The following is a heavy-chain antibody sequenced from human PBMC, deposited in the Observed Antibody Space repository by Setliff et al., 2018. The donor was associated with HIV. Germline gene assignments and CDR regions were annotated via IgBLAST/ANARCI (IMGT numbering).Heavy chain of an antibody. D-gene: IGHD5-18*01. J-gene: IGHJ6*03. CDR1: GFSFGSYW. Sequence: GGSLRLSCVASGFSFGSYWMSWVRQAPGKGPEWVAHIKQDASEKYFVDSVKGRFTISRDNAKNSLYLQMDSLRAEDTAVYYCASSIRGYSYGTGYYYMDVWGKGTTVTVSS. CDR3: ASSIRGYSYGTGYYYMDV. V-gene: IGHV3-7*03. CDR2: IKQDASEK.